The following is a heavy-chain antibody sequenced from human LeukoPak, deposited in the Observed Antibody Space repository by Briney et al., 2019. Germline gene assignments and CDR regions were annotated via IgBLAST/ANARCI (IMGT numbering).Heavy chain of an antibody. D-gene: IGHD3-3*01. CDR3: AREGGFYRPLDY. V-gene: IGHV4-4*02. Sequence: SETLSLTCGVSVGYDINTNWWTWVRQPPGKGLEWIGEVHLDGRTNCNPSLESRLTKSVDVSENQVSLKLTSVTAADTAVYYCAREGGFYRPLDYSGQGTLVTVSS. J-gene: IGHJ4*02. CDR1: VGYDINTNW. CDR2: VHLDGRT.